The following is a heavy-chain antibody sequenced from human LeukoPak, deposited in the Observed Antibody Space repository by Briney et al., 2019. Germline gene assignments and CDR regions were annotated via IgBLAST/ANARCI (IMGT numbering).Heavy chain of an antibody. V-gene: IGHV1-69*05. Sequence: SVKVSCKASGGTFSSYAISWVRPAPGQGREGMGGIIPIFDTANYVQKFQRRVTITTDESTSTAYMEQSSLRSEDTAVYYCATSWARPYYYDSSGYTPEYFQHWGQGTLVTVSS. D-gene: IGHD3-22*01. CDR2: IIPIFDTA. J-gene: IGHJ1*01. CDR3: ATSWARPYYYDSSGYTPEYFQH. CDR1: GGTFSSYA.